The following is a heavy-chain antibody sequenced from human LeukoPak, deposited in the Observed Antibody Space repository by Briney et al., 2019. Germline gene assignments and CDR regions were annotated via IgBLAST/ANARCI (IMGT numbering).Heavy chain of an antibody. Sequence: PGGSLRLSCAASGFTFSSYGMNWVRQAPGKGLEWVSSIGSSSVYIYYADSVKGRFTISRDNAKNSLYLQMNSLRAEDTAVYYCARDWARKYFDYWGQGTLVTVSS. CDR1: GFTFSSYG. CDR2: IGSSSVYI. J-gene: IGHJ4*02. D-gene: IGHD1-14*01. CDR3: ARDWARKYFDY. V-gene: IGHV3-21*01.